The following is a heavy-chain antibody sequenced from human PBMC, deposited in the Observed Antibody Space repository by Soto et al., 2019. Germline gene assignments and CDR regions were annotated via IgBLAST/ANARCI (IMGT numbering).Heavy chain of an antibody. CDR3: TTTYYYVSSGYPGYF. CDR1: GFTFSNAW. J-gene: IGHJ4*02. CDR2: IKSKTDGGTT. V-gene: IGHV3-15*01. D-gene: IGHD3-22*01. Sequence: PGGSLRLSCAASGFTFSNAWMSWVRQAPGKGLEWVGRIKSKTDGGTTDYAAPVKGRFTISRDDSKNTLYLQMNSLKTEDTAVYYCTTTYYYVSSGYPGYFWGQGTLVTVSS.